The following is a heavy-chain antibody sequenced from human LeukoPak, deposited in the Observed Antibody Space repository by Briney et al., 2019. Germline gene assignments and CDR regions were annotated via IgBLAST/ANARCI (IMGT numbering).Heavy chain of an antibody. V-gene: IGHV4-30-4*01. CDR1: GGSISSGDYY. CDR2: IYYSGST. Sequence: SETLSLTCTVSGGSISSGDYYWSWIRQPPGKGLDWIGYIYYSGSTYYNPSLKSRVTISVDTSKNQFSLKLSSVTAADTAVYYCARARGYCSGGTCYFDSFDYWGQGTLVTVSS. D-gene: IGHD2-15*01. CDR3: ARARGYCSGGTCYFDSFDY. J-gene: IGHJ4*02.